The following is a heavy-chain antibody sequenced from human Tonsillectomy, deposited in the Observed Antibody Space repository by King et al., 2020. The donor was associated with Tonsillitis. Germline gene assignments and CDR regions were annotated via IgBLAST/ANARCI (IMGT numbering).Heavy chain of an antibody. CDR2: IDNYGSDT. CDR1: GFTFSRHW. CDR3: VRDGDEPITFDH. Sequence: VQLVESGGGLVQPGGSLRLSCATSGFTFSRHWMHWVRQVPGKGLVWVARIDNYGSDTLDADSVWGRFTISRDNAKDTLYLQMNSLRVEDTALYFCVRDGDEPITFDHWGQGTLVTVSS. V-gene: IGHV3-74*01. D-gene: IGHD1-14*01. J-gene: IGHJ4*02.